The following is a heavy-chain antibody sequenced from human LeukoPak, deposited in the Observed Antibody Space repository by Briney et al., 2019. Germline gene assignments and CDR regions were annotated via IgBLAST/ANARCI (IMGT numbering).Heavy chain of an antibody. J-gene: IGHJ6*02. CDR3: ARDQRYYGMDV. Sequence: PSETLSLTCTVSGGSISSSSYYWGWIRQPPGKGLEWIGSIYYSGSTYYNPSLKSRVTISVDTSKNQFSLKLSSVTAADTAVYYCARDQRYYGMDVWGQGTTVTVSS. CDR2: IYYSGST. CDR1: GGSISSSSYY. V-gene: IGHV4-39*07. D-gene: IGHD6-25*01.